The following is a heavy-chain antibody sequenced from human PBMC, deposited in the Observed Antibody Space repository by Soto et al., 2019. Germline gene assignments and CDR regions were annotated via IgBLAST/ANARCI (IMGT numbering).Heavy chain of an antibody. D-gene: IGHD6-19*01. V-gene: IGHV4-59*01. CDR3: ARGVDRQWADY. CDR1: GGSINAYF. Sequence: PSETLSLTCPVSGGSINAYFWTWIRQPPGKGLEWIGYIYYSGSTNYNPPLKSRVSISLHTSKNQFSLKLTSVTSADTAVYYCARGVDRQWADYWGQGTLVTVSS. CDR2: IYYSGST. J-gene: IGHJ4*02.